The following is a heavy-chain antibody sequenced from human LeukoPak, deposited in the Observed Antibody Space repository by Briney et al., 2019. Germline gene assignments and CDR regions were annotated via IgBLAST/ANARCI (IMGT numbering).Heavy chain of an antibody. CDR1: GFTVSSNY. CDR3: ARDRGYYYDSSSSHAFDI. J-gene: IGHJ3*02. D-gene: IGHD3-22*01. CDR2: IYSGGST. V-gene: IGHV3-53*01. Sequence: PGGSLRLSCAASGFTVSSNYMSWVRQARGTGQEWVSVIYSGGSTYYADSVKGRFPISRDISKNTLYLQMNRLRPKDTAVYYCARDRGYYYDSSSSHAFDIWGQGTMVTVSS.